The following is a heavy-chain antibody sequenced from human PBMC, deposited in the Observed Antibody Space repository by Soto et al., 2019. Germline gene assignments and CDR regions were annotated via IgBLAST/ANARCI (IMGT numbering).Heavy chain of an antibody. Sequence: EVQLVESGGGLVKPGGSLRLSCAVSGLTFSNAWMDWVRQAPGKGLEWVDRIKSQADGGTTDYAAPVKGRFTISRDDSKNTVFLQMNSLKTEDTAVYYCATPPGYWGSAPFDFWGQGTLVTVSS. CDR1: GLTFSNAW. V-gene: IGHV3-15*07. J-gene: IGHJ4*02. CDR3: ATPPGYWGSAPFDF. CDR2: IKSQADGGTT. D-gene: IGHD7-27*01.